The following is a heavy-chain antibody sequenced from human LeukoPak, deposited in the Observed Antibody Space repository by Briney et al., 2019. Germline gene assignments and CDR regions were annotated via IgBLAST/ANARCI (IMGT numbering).Heavy chain of an antibody. CDR3: ARGPYSSSWYDY. D-gene: IGHD6-13*01. CDR1: GGSISSGDYY. V-gene: IGHV4-61*08. CDR2: IYYSGST. Sequence: SETLSLTCTVPGGSISSGDYYWSWIRQPPGKGLEWIGYIYYSGSTNYNPSLKSRVTISVDTSKNQFSLKLSSVTAADTAVYYCARGPYSSSWYDYWGQGTLVTVSS. J-gene: IGHJ4*02.